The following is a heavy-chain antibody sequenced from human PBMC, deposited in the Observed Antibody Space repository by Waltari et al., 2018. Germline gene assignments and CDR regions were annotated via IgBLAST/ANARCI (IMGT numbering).Heavy chain of an antibody. CDR3: ATSDYAGKGDY. CDR1: GFVFDEFT. V-gene: IGHV3-43*01. D-gene: IGHD5-12*01. CDR2: MSWDGGDT. J-gene: IGHJ4*01. Sequence: EVNLVESGGAVVQPGGSLSLSCTASGFVFDEFTMQWVRQVPGSGLQWGARMSWDGGDTYYADAVKGRFTISRDNSRNSLYLEMKTLTLEDTALYYCATSDYAGKGDYWGHGTLVTVSS.